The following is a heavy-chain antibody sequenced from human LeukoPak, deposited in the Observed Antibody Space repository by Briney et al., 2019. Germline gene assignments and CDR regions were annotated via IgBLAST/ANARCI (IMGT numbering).Heavy chain of an antibody. D-gene: IGHD3-10*01. CDR2: IYTSGST. CDR3: ARDAYYYGSGSCDPNYYYYMDV. CDR1: GGPISSYY. V-gene: IGHV4-4*07. J-gene: IGHJ6*03. Sequence: PSETLTLTCTVSGGPISSYYWSWIRQPAGKGLEWIGRIYTSGSTNYNPSLKSRVTMSVDTSKNQFSLKLSSVTAADTAVYYCARDAYYYGSGSCDPNYYYYMDVWGKGITVTVSS.